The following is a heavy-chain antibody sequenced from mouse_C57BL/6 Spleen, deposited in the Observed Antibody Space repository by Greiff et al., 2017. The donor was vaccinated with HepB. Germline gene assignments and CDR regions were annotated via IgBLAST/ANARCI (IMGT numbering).Heavy chain of an antibody. V-gene: IGHV1-64*01. D-gene: IGHD2-3*01. CDR2: IHPNSGST. CDR1: GYTFTSYW. J-gene: IGHJ2*01. Sequence: QVQLQQSGAELVKPGASVKLSCKASGYTFTSYWMHWVKQRPGQGLEWIGMIHPNSGSTNYNEKFKSKATLTVDKSSSTAYMQLSSLTSEDSAVYYCARSAYDGYVYFDYWGQGTTLTVSS. CDR3: ARSAYDGYVYFDY.